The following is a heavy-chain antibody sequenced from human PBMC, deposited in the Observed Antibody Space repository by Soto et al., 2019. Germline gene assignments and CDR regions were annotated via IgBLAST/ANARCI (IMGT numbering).Heavy chain of an antibody. CDR1: GGSITSSGYY. D-gene: IGHD2-2*01. CDR3: ARGGGSTKVDY. V-gene: IGHV4-31*03. J-gene: IGHJ4*02. CDR2: TSNSGST. Sequence: QVQLQESGPGLVKPSQTLSLTCTVSGGSITSSGYYWSWIRQHPGEGLEWIGFTSNSGSTSYNPSSKSRVTLSVDTSSNQFSLNLKSVTAADTAVYYCARGGGSTKVDYWGQGTLVTVSP.